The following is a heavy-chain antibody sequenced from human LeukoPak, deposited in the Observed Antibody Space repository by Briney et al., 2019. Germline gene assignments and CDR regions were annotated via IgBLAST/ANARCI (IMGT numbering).Heavy chain of an antibody. J-gene: IGHJ4*02. CDR1: GFTFSTYW. CDR2: INQDGRET. D-gene: IGHD3-22*01. CDR3: ARGTSDSRVTPTRY. V-gene: IGHV3-7*01. Sequence: TGGSLRLSCAASGFTFSTYWINWVRQAPGKGLEWVANINQDGRETYYVDSVKGRFTISRDNAKNSLYLQMNSLRAEDTAVYFCARGTSDSRVTPTRYWGQGTVVTVSS.